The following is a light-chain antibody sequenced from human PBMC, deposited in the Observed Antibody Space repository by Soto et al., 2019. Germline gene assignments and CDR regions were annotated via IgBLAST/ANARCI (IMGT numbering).Light chain of an antibody. J-gene: IGKJ5*01. Sequence: EIVLTQSPSTLSLSPGERATLSCRASQSVSVNLGWYQQKPGQAPRLLIYGASSRATGIPDRLSGSGSGTDFTLTISGLEPEDFAVYYCQQYDSSPPITFGQGTRLEIK. V-gene: IGKV3-20*01. CDR1: QSVSVN. CDR2: GAS. CDR3: QQYDSSPPIT.